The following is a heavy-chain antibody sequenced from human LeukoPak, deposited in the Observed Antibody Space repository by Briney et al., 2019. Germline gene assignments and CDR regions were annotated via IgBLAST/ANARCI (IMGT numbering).Heavy chain of an antibody. J-gene: IGHJ4*02. CDR3: AKASAGSSWYLGDDY. Sequence: GGSLRLSCAASGLTLSAYWMYWVSQGPGKGTEWVSYISSSSSTIYYADSVKGRFTISRHNSKNTLYLQMNSLRAEDTAVYYCAKASAGSSWYLGDDYWGQGTLVTVSS. D-gene: IGHD6-13*01. CDR1: GLTLSAYW. V-gene: IGHV3-48*01. CDR2: ISSSSSTI.